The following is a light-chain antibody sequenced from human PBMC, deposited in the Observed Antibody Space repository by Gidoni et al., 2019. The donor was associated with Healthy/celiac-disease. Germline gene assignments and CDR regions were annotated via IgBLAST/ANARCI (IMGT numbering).Light chain of an antibody. CDR1: NLGDKY. J-gene: IGLJ2*01. CDR2: QDS. V-gene: IGLV3-1*01. Sequence: SYELTQPPSVSVSPGQTASITSSGDNLGDKYACWSQQKPGQSPVLVIYQDSKRPSGIPERFSGSNAGNTATLTISGTQAMDEADYYCQAWDSSTVVFGGGTKLTVL. CDR3: QAWDSSTVV.